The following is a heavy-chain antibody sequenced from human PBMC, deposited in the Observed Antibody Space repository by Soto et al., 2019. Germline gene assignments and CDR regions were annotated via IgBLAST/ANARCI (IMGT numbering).Heavy chain of an antibody. J-gene: IGHJ4*02. CDR3: ARDFGHGYYLDY. V-gene: IGHV3-48*02. D-gene: IGHD3-3*01. CDR2: ITDSSDTV. CDR1: GFSFSNYN. Sequence: EVQLVESGGGLVQPVGSLRLSCVASGFSFSNYNMNWVRQAPGKGLEWVSYITDSSDTVHYADSVRGRFTISRDNAESSLYLQMNSLRDEDTAVYFCARDFGHGYYLDYWGRGTLVTVSS.